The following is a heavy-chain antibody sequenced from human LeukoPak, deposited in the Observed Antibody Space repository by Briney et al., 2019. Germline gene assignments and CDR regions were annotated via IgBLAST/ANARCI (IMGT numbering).Heavy chain of an antibody. CDR1: GGSISSGGYY. J-gene: IGHJ5*02. V-gene: IGHV4-31*01. CDR2: IYYSGST. D-gene: IGHD6-13*01. Sequence: TSQTLSLTCTVSGGSISSGGYYWSWIRQHPGKGLEWIGYIYYSGSTYYNPSLKSQVTISVDTSKNQFSLKLSSVTAADTAVYYCARGFIAAAGSLDPWGQGTLVTVSS. CDR3: ARGFIAAAGSLDP.